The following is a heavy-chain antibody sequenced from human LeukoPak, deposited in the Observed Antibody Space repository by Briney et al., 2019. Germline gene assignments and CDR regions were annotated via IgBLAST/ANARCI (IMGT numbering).Heavy chain of an antibody. D-gene: IGHD3-10*01. V-gene: IGHV1-3*01. CDR3: ARYDAGFDC. Sequence: ASVKVSCKASGYTFTTYAIHWVRQAPRQRPEWMGWINAGNGNTKYSQNFHGRITVTTDTSASTAYMELSSLRSEDAALYYCARYDAGFDCWGQGTLVTVSS. CDR2: INAGNGNT. J-gene: IGHJ4*02. CDR1: GYTFTTYA.